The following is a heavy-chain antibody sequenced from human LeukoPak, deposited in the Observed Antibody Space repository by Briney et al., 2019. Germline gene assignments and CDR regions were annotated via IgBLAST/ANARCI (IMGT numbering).Heavy chain of an antibody. V-gene: IGHV1-46*01. CDR2: INPSGGST. D-gene: IGHD3-10*01. CDR3: AREGYYYGSGSYFHAFDI. J-gene: IGHJ3*02. Sequence: ASVKVSCKASGYTFTSYYMHWVRQAPGQGLEWMGIINPSGGSTSYAQKFQGRVTMTRDMSTSTVYMELSSLRSEDTAVYYCAREGYYYGSGSYFHAFDIWGQGTMVTVSS. CDR1: GYTFTSYY.